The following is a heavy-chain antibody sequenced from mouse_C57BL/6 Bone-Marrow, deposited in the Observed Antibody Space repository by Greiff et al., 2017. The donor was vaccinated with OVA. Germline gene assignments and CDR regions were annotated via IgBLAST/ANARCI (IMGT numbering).Heavy chain of an antibody. Sequence: VQLKQSGPELVKPGASVKISCKASGYSFTGYYMNWVKQSPEKSLEWIGEINPSTGGTTYNQKFKAKATLTVDKSSSTAYMQLKSLTSEDAAVYYGASGQLRLRRRFAYWGQGTLVTVSA. CDR3: ASGQLRLRRRFAY. CDR2: INPSTGGT. D-gene: IGHD3-2*02. CDR1: GYSFTGYY. J-gene: IGHJ3*01. V-gene: IGHV1-42*01.